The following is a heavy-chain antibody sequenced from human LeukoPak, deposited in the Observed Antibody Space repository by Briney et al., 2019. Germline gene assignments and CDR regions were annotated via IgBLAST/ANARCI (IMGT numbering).Heavy chain of an antibody. CDR2: IKQDGSEK. J-gene: IGHJ4*02. V-gene: IGHV3-7*01. D-gene: IGHD6-19*01. Sequence: GGSLRLSCAASGFTFSSYWMSWVRQAPGRGLEWVANIKQDGSEKYYVDSVKGRFTISRDNAKNSLYLQMNSLRAEDTAVYYCAKGEGGWYGGYFDYWGQGTLVTVSS. CDR3: AKGEGGWYGGYFDY. CDR1: GFTFSSYW.